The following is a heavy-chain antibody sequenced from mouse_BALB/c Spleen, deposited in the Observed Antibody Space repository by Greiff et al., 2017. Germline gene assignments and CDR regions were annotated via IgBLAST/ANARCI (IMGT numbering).Heavy chain of an antibody. CDR2: ISYSGST. CDR3: ARGLLRLPFDY. Sequence: EVKLQESGPGLVKPSQSLSLTCTVTGYSITSDYAWNWIRQFPGNKLEWMGYISYSGSTSYNPSLKSRISITRDTSKNQFFLQLNSVTTEDTATYYCARGLLRLPFDYWGQGTTLTVSS. CDR1: GYSITSDYA. J-gene: IGHJ2*01. D-gene: IGHD1-2*01. V-gene: IGHV3-2*02.